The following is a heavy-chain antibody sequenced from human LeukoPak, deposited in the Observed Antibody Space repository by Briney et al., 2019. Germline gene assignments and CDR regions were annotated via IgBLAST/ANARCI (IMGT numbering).Heavy chain of an antibody. D-gene: IGHD1-26*01. CDR2: ISGSGDST. CDR3: AKDRWELLAPLTYFYYGMDV. V-gene: IGHV3-23*01. Sequence: GGSLRLCCAASGFTFSNYDMSWVRQAPGKGVEWVSAISGSGDSTYCADCVKGRFTISRDNSKNTLYLQMNSLRAEDTAVYYCAKDRWELLAPLTYFYYGMDVRGQGTTVTVSS. J-gene: IGHJ6*02. CDR1: GFTFSNYD.